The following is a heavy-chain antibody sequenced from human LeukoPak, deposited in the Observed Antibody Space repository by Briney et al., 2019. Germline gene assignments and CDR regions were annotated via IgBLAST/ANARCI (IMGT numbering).Heavy chain of an antibody. D-gene: IGHD3-9*01. CDR1: GYTFTSYA. CDR3: ARGPIYYDILTGYRWEDWFDP. Sequence: ASVKVSCEASGYTFTSYAMHWVRQAPGQRLEWMGWINAGNGNTKYSQKFQGRVTITRDTSASTAYMELSSLRSEDTAVYYCARGPIYYDILTGYRWEDWFDPWGQGTLVTVSS. CDR2: INAGNGNT. V-gene: IGHV1-3*01. J-gene: IGHJ5*02.